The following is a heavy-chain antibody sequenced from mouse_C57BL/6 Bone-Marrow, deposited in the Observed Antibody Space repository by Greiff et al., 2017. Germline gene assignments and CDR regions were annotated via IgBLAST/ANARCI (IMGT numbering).Heavy chain of an antibody. CDR1: GYTFTSYW. V-gene: IGHV1-50*01. J-gene: IGHJ2*01. D-gene: IGHD2-2*01. Sequence: VQLQQPGAELVKPGASVKLSCKASGYTFTSYWMQWVKQRPGQGLEWIGEIDPSDSYTNYNQKFKGKATLTVDTSSSTAYMQLSSLTSEDSAVYYCARSGGYGYDEGVDYWGQGTTLTVSS. CDR2: IDPSDSYT. CDR3: ARSGGYGYDEGVDY.